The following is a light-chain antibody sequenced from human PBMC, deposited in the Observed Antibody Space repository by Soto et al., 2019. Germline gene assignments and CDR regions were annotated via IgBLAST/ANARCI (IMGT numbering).Light chain of an antibody. V-gene: IGKV3-11*01. Sequence: EIVLTQSPATLSLSPGERATLSCRASQSVTSYLAWYQQKPGQAPRLLMYDVFNRATGIPARFSGSGSGTDFTLTISSLEPEDFAVYYCQQRSRWPLTFGGGTKVEIK. CDR3: QQRSRWPLT. CDR2: DVF. CDR1: QSVTSY. J-gene: IGKJ4*01.